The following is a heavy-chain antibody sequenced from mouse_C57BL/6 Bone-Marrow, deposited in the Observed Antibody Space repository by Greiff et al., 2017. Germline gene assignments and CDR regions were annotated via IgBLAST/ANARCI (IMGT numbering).Heavy chain of an antibody. V-gene: IGHV5-4*01. CDR1: GFTFSSYA. J-gene: IGHJ2*01. CDR2: ISDGGSYT. CDR3: ARGTSL. Sequence: EVQLVESGGGLVKPGGSLKLSCAASGFTFSSYAMSWVRQTPEKRLEWVATISDGGSYTYYPDNVKGRFTISRDNAKNNLYLQMSHLKSEDTAMYYCARGTSLGGQGTTLTVSS.